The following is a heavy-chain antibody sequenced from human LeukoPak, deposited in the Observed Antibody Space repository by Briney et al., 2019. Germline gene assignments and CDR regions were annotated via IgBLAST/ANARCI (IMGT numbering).Heavy chain of an antibody. D-gene: IGHD4-17*01. J-gene: IGHJ5*02. Sequence: SETLSLTCTVSGGSISSYYWSWIRQPPGKGLEWIGYIYYSGSTNYNPSLKSRVTISVDTSKNQFSLKLSSVTAADTAVYYCARSVNWNAAWFDPWGQGTQVTVSS. CDR1: GGSISSYY. V-gene: IGHV4-59*01. CDR3: ARSVNWNAAWFDP. CDR2: IYYSGST.